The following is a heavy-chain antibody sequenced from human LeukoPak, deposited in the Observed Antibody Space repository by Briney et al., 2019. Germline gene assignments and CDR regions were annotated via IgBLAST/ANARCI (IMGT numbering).Heavy chain of an antibody. J-gene: IGHJ3*02. Sequence: PGGSLRLSCAASGFTFSSYSMNWVRQAPGKGLEWVSYISSSGSTKYYADSVKGRFTISRDNAKSSLYLQMNSLRAEDTAVYYCARDRFDDYGEEEDAFDIWGQGTMVTVSS. CDR1: GFTFSSYS. V-gene: IGHV3-48*04. CDR2: ISSSGSTK. CDR3: ARDRFDDYGEEEDAFDI. D-gene: IGHD4-17*01.